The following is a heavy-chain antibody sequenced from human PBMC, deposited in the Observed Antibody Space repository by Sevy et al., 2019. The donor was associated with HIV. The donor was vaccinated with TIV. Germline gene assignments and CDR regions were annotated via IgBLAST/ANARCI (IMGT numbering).Heavy chain of an antibody. CDR2: ISGLSNYI. CDR3: ASAVPATDACDI. CDR1: GFTFSSYS. V-gene: IGHV3-21*01. Sequence: GGALRLSCAASGFTFSSYSMHWVRQAPGKGLEWVSSISGLSNYIYYADSMKGRFSISRDNDKNSLYLQMISLRAEDTAVFYCASAVPATDACDIWGQGTLVTDSS. J-gene: IGHJ3*02. D-gene: IGHD6-19*01.